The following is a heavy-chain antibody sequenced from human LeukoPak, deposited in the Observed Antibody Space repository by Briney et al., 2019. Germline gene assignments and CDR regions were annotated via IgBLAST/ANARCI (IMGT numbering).Heavy chain of an antibody. V-gene: IGHV4-39*07. CDR1: GGSISSSSYY. Sequence: SETLSLTCTVSGGSISSSSYYWGWIRQPPGKGLEWIGNIYHSGSTFYNPSLKSRVTISVDTSKNQFSLKLSSVTAADTAVYYCARGYSSSWYFNWFDPWGQGTLVTVSS. J-gene: IGHJ5*02. CDR3: ARGYSSSWYFNWFDP. CDR2: IYHSGST. D-gene: IGHD6-13*01.